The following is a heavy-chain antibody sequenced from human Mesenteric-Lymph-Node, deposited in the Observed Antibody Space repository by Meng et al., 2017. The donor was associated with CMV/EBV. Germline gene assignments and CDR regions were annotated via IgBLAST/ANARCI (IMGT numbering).Heavy chain of an antibody. V-gene: IGHV4-31*03. CDR2: IYYSGST. D-gene: IGHD2-2*01. CDR3: ARSRRYCSSTSCSDY. J-gene: IGHJ4*02. CDR1: GGSISSGCYY. Sequence: SETLSLTCTVSGGSISSGCYYWSWIRQHPGKGLEWIGYIYYSGSTYYNPSLKSRVTISVDTSKNQFSLKLSSVTAADTAVYYCARSRRYCSSTSCSDYWGQGTLVTVSS.